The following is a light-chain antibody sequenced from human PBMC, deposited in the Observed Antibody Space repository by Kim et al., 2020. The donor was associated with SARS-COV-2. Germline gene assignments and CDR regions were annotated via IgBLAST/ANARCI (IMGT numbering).Light chain of an antibody. CDR3: AAWDDSLDGFLV. CDR1: RSNIGSNP. V-gene: IGLV1-44*01. Sequence: VIITCSGSRSNIGSNPVNWYQHVPGTAPKLLIYSNSDRPSGVPDRFTASKSDTSAALAISGLQSEDETTYYCAAWDDSLDGFLVFGGGTQLTVL. CDR2: SNS. J-gene: IGLJ2*01.